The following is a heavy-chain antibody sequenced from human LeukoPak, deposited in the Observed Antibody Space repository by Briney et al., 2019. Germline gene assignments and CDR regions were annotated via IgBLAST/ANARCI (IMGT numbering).Heavy chain of an antibody. J-gene: IGHJ4*02. CDR3: VRDPALDEHNGNSPY. CDR1: GFTFSGYW. D-gene: IGHD4-23*01. V-gene: IGHV3-74*01. CDR2: INFDGSST. Sequence: GGSLRLSCAASGFTFSGYWMHWVRQAPGKGLVWVSRINFDGSSTTYADSVKGRFTVSRDNAKSTQYLQMNSLRAEDTAVYYCVRDPALDEHNGNSPYWGQGTLVTVSS.